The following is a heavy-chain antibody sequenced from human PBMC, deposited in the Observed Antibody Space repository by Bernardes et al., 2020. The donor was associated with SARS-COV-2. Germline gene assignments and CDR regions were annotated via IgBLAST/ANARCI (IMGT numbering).Heavy chain of an antibody. CDR1: GGSISSGGYY. CDR2: IYYSGST. V-gene: IGHV4-31*03. D-gene: IGHD3-3*01. Sequence: LSLTCTVSGGSISSGGYYWSWIRQHPGKGLEWIGYIYYSGSTYYNPSLKSRVTISVDTSKNQFSLKLSSVTAADTAVYYCARGGVTIFGVVMDFDYWGQGTLVTVSS. J-gene: IGHJ4*02. CDR3: ARGGVTIFGVVMDFDY.